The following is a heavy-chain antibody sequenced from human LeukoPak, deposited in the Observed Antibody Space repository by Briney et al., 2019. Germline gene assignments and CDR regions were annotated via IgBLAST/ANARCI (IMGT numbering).Heavy chain of an antibody. D-gene: IGHD3-3*01. CDR2: ISSSGSTI. CDR1: RFTFSDYY. CDR3: ARGPFWSGYYDD. Sequence: GGSLRLSCAASRFTFSDYYMSWIRQAPGKGLEWVSYISSSGSTIYYADSVKGRFTISRDNTKNSLYLQMSNLRAEDTAVYYCARGPFWSGYYDDWGQGTLVTVSS. V-gene: IGHV3-11*01. J-gene: IGHJ4*02.